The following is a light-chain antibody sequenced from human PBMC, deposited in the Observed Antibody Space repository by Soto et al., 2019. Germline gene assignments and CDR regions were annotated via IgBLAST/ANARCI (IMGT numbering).Light chain of an antibody. Sequence: QPVLTQSPSASASLGASVKLTCTLSSGHSSYAIAWHQQQPEKGPRYLMKLNSDGSHSKGDGIPDRFSGSSSGAERYLNIASLQSEDEADYYCQTWGTGIVIFGGGTKLTV. CDR3: QTWGTGIVI. CDR1: SGHSSYA. V-gene: IGLV4-69*01. J-gene: IGLJ2*01. CDR2: LNSDGSH.